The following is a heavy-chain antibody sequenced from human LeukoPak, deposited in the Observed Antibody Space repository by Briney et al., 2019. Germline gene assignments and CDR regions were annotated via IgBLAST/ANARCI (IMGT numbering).Heavy chain of an antibody. V-gene: IGHV4-38-2*01. CDR1: GYSISSGYY. J-gene: IGHJ4*02. CDR2: IYHSGST. D-gene: IGHD3-16*01. Sequence: PSETLSLTCAVSGYSISSGYYWGWIRQPPGKGLEWIGSIYHSGSTYYNPSLKSRVTISVDTSKNQFSLKLSSVTAADTAVYYCAGGEENCCYPVLGSFDYWGQGTLVTVSS. CDR3: AGGEENCCYPVLGSFDY.